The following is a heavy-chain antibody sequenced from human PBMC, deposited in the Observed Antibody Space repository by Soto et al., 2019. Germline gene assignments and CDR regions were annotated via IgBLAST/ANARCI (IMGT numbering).Heavy chain of an antibody. CDR3: ARHVDVDTAMVNRDWSRLYGNWFDP. CDR2: IYPGDSDT. D-gene: IGHD5-18*01. Sequence: GESLKISCKGSGYSFTSYWIGWVCQMPGKGLEWMGIIYPGDSDTRYSPSFQGQVTISADKSISTAYLQWSSLKASDTAMYYCARHVDVDTAMVNRDWSRLYGNWFDPWGQGTLVTVSS. J-gene: IGHJ5*02. CDR1: GYSFTSYW. V-gene: IGHV5-51*01.